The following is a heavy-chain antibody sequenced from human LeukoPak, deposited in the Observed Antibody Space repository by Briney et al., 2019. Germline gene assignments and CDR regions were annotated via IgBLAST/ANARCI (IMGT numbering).Heavy chain of an antibody. CDR2: ISWNSGNI. D-gene: IGHD6-13*01. Sequence: GGSLRLSCAASGFTFDDYAMHWVRQAPGKGLEWVSGISWNSGNIGYADSVKGRFTISRDNAKNSLYLQMNSLRAEDTAVYYCAREPTYSSSWYTSCDYWGQGTLVTVSS. CDR1: GFTFDDYA. J-gene: IGHJ4*02. V-gene: IGHV3-9*01. CDR3: AREPTYSSSWYTSCDY.